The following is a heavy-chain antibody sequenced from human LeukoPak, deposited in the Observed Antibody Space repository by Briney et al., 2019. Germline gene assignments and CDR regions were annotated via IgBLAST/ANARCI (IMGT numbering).Heavy chain of an antibody. D-gene: IGHD3-16*01. CDR1: GFTVSSNY. CDR3: VRGGNYVWGSYDP. V-gene: IGHV3-66*01. Sequence: PGGSLRLSCAASGFTVSSNYMSWVRQAPGKGLEWVSVIYSGGSTYYADSVKGRFTISRDNAKKTLYLQMSSLRAEDTAVYYCVRGGNYVWGSYDPWGQGTLVTVSS. CDR2: IYSGGST. J-gene: IGHJ5*02.